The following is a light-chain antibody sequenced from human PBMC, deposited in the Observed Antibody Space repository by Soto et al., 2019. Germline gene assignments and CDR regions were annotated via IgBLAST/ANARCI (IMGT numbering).Light chain of an antibody. CDR3: PQHNSYLWT. J-gene: IGKJ1*01. V-gene: IGKV1-5*01. CDR2: DAP. CDR1: QSISSW. Sequence: DIQMTQSPSTLSASVGDRVTITCRASQSISSWLAWYQQKPGKAPKLLIYDAPSLESGVPSRFRGSGSGTEFTLTISSLQPDDFATYYCPQHNSYLWTFGNGTKGEIK.